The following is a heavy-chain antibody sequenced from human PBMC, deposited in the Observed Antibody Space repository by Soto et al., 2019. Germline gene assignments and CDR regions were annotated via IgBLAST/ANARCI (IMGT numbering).Heavy chain of an antibody. V-gene: IGHV2-5*02. CDR1: GFSLSTSGVG. Sequence: QITLKESGPTLVKPTQTLTLTCTFSGFSLSTSGVGVGWIRQPPGKALEWLALIYWDDDKRYSPSLKSRLTITKDTXXNXVXXTMTNMDPVDTATYYCAHMVGSPPSDNDYGDLFDYWGQGTLVTVSS. CDR2: IYWDDDK. D-gene: IGHD4-17*01. J-gene: IGHJ4*02. CDR3: AHMVGSPPSDNDYGDLFDY.